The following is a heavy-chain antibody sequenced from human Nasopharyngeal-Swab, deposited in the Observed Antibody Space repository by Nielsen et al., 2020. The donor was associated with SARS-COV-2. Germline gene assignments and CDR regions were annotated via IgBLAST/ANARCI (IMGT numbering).Heavy chain of an antibody. V-gene: IGHV3-64D*06. J-gene: IGHJ6*03. CDR2: IDNNGGAT. CDR3: VKAWRYIYPSYMDV. D-gene: IGHD3-3*01. CDR1: GFTFTSYA. Sequence: GESLKISCSASGFTFTSYAMNWVRQAPGKGLEFVSAIDNNGGATYYADSVKGRFTISRDNSKSTLYLQLSSLRGDDTAVYYCVKAWRYIYPSYMDVWGKGTTIIVSS.